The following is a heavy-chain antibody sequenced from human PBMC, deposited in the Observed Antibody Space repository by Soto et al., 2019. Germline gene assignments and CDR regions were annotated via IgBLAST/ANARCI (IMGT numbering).Heavy chain of an antibody. CDR2: IKSKTDGGTT. V-gene: IGHV3-15*01. D-gene: IGHD3-10*01. Sequence: GPLRLSCGAAGVTSTNAWRSCVRQTPGKGLDWVGRIKSKTDGGTTDYATPVKGRFSISRDDSKNTLYLQLNSLKTEDTAIYYCATSNYYESGTFPQAPFDYWGQGTLVTVSS. CDR1: GVTSTNAW. CDR3: ATSNYYESGTFPQAPFDY. J-gene: IGHJ4*02.